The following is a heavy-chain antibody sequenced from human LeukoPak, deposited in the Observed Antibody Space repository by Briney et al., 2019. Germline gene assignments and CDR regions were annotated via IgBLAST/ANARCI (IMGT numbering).Heavy chain of an antibody. CDR3: ARDLPFEGVLEWLLEY. V-gene: IGHV1-18*01. CDR1: GYTFTSYA. Sequence: ASVEVSCKASGYTFTSYAMNWVRQAPGQGLEWMGWISDSGNTNCAPKLQDRITLATDTSTSTAYMELRSLKSDDTAVYYCARDLPFEGVLEWLLEYWGQGTLVTVSS. D-gene: IGHD3-3*01. CDR2: ISDSGNT. J-gene: IGHJ1*01.